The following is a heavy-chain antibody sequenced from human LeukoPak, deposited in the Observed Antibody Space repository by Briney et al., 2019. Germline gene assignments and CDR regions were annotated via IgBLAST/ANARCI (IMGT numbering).Heavy chain of an antibody. Sequence: PSETLSLTCTVSGGSISSFYWSWIRQPPGRGLGWIGYIYYTGSTNYTPSLKSRVTMTVDTSKNQFSLELSSVTAADTAVYYCARVDSSCDTFDYWGQGTLVTVSS. CDR2: IYYTGST. J-gene: IGHJ4*02. CDR1: GGSISSFY. CDR3: ARVDSSCDTFDY. D-gene: IGHD3-22*01. V-gene: IGHV4-59*01.